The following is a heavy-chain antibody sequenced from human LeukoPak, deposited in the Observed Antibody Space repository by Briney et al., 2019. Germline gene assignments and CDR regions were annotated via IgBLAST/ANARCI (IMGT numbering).Heavy chain of an antibody. J-gene: IGHJ4*02. CDR1: GYTFTSYD. CDR2: MNPNSGNT. CDR3: ARFDVVPAAVDY. D-gene: IGHD2-2*01. V-gene: IGHV1-8*01. Sequence: ASVKVSCKASGYTFTSYDINWVRQATGQGLEWMGWMNPNSGNTGYARKFQGRVTMTRNTSISTAYMELSSLRSEDTAVYYCARFDVVPAAVDYWGQGTLVTVSS.